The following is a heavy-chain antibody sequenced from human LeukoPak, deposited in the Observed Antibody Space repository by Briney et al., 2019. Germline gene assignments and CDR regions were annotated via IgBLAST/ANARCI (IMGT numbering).Heavy chain of an antibody. CDR1: GYTFTGYY. D-gene: IGHD2-2*03. CDR3: ARDRGYCSSTSCSGPWFDP. J-gene: IGHJ5*02. Sequence: ASVKVSCKASGYTFTGYYMHWVRQAPGLGLEWMGWINPNSGGTNYAQKFQGRVTMTRDTSINTAYMELSRLRSDDTAVYYCARDRGYCSSTSCSGPWFDPWGQGTLVTVSS. CDR2: INPNSGGT. V-gene: IGHV1-2*02.